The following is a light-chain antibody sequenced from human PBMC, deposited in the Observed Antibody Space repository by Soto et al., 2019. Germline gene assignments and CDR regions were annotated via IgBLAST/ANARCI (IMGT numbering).Light chain of an antibody. V-gene: IGKV3-15*01. Sequence: EIVMTQSPATVSVSPGERATLSCRASQSFGTNLAWYQQTPGQAPRLLIYGASIRATGVPDRFSGSGSGTEFTLTISSLRSKDFAVYYCQQYNNWPQTFGQGTKVEIK. J-gene: IGKJ1*01. CDR2: GAS. CDR1: QSFGTN. CDR3: QQYNNWPQT.